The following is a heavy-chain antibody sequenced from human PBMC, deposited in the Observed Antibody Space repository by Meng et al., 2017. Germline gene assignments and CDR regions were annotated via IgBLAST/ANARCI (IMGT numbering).Heavy chain of an antibody. CDR2: TNHSGST. V-gene: IGHV4-34*01. J-gene: IGHJ4*02. CDR1: GGSFSDYY. Sequence: QVQLQQWGAGLLTPSETRSLTCVVSGGSFSDYYWSWIRQPPGKGLEWIGETNHSGSTNYNPSLESRATISVDTSQNNLSLKLSSVTAADSAVYYCARGPTTMAHDFDYWGQGTLVTVSS. CDR3: ARGPTTMAHDFDY. D-gene: IGHD4-11*01.